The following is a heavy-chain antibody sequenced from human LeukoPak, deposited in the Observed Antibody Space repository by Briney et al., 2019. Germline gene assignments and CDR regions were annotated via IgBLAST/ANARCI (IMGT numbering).Heavy chain of an antibody. Sequence: SETLSLTCAVYGGSFSGYYWSWIRQPPGKGLEWIGEINHSGSTNYNPSLKSRVTISVDTSKNQFSLKLSSVTAADTAVYYCARRPEAHTVPYYYYYYYMDVWGKGTTVTVSS. J-gene: IGHJ6*03. V-gene: IGHV4-34*01. CDR2: INHSGST. CDR3: ARRPEAHTVPYYYYYYYMDV. CDR1: GGSFSGYY. D-gene: IGHD4-11*01.